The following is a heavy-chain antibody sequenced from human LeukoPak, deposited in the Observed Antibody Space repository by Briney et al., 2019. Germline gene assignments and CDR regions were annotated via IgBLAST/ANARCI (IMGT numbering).Heavy chain of an antibody. D-gene: IGHD6-19*01. CDR2: INPNSGGT. Sequence: ASVKVSCKASGYTFTGYYMHWVRQAPGQGLEWMGWINPNSGGTNYAQKFQGRVTVTRDTSISTAYMELSRLRSDDTAVYYCARATGYSSGRGDYWGQGTLVTVSS. CDR3: ARATGYSSGRGDY. V-gene: IGHV1-2*02. J-gene: IGHJ4*02. CDR1: GYTFTGYY.